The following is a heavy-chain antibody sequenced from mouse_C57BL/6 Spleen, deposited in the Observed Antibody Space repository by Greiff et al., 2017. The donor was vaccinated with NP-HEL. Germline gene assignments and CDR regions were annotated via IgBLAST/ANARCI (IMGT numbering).Heavy chain of an antibody. Sequence: VQLQQSGAELVRPGTSVKVSCKASGYAFTNYLIEWVKQRPGQGLEWIGVINPGSGGTNYNEKFKGKATMTADKSSSTAYMQLSSLTSEESAVYFCAKSREGIYYGNYGAFDVWGTGTTVTVSS. V-gene: IGHV1-54*01. J-gene: IGHJ1*03. CDR1: GYAFTNYL. CDR3: AKSREGIYYGNYGAFDV. D-gene: IGHD2-1*01. CDR2: INPGSGGT.